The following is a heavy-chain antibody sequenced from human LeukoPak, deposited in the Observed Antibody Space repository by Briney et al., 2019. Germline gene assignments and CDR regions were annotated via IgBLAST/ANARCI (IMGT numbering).Heavy chain of an antibody. J-gene: IGHJ2*01. Sequence: GGSLRLSCAASGFTFSDYYMSWIRQAPGKGLEWVSYISSSGSTIYYADSVKGRFTISRDNAKNSLCLQMNSLRAEDTAVYYCARTYGDYAGDWYFDLWGRGTLVTVSS. CDR1: GFTFSDYY. D-gene: IGHD4-17*01. CDR3: ARTYGDYAGDWYFDL. V-gene: IGHV3-11*01. CDR2: ISSSGSTI.